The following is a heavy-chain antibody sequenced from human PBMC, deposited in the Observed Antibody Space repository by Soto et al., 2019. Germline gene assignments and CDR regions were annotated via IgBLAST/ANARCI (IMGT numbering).Heavy chain of an antibody. D-gene: IGHD4-4*01. J-gene: IGHJ6*02. Sequence: QVQLVQSGAEVKKPGSSVKVSCKASGGTFSSYAINWVRQAPGQGLEWMGGIIPIFGTANYAQKFQGRVTIAADDSASTAYMGLSSLRSEDTAVYFCARGSTTKKAYYCYCGMDVWGQGTTVTVSS. CDR2: IIPIFGTA. V-gene: IGHV1-69*12. CDR3: ARGSTTKKAYYCYCGMDV. CDR1: GGTFSSYA.